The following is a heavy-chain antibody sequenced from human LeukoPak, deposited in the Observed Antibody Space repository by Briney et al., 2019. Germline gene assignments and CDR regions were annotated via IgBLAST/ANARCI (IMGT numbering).Heavy chain of an antibody. Sequence: SETLSLTCTVSGDSISSYYWNWIRQHPGKGLEWIGYIYYSGSTYYNPSLKSRVTISVDTSKNQFSLKLSSVTAADTAVYYCARTTTVTTVFDYWGQGTLVTVSS. CDR1: GDSISSYY. D-gene: IGHD4-17*01. J-gene: IGHJ4*02. CDR3: ARTTTVTTVFDY. CDR2: IYYSGST. V-gene: IGHV4-31*03.